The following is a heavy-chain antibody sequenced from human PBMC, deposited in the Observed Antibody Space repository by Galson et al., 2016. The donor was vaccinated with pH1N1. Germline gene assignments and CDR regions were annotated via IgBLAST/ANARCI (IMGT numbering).Heavy chain of an antibody. CDR3: ARVPRGEQLYYFDY. Sequence: TLSLTCTVSGGSISSGGYYWSWIRQHPGKGLEWIGYTYYSGSTYYNPSLKSRVSISVDTSKNQFSLKLSSVTAADTAVYYCARVPRGEQLYYFDYWGQGTLVTVSS. J-gene: IGHJ4*02. D-gene: IGHD3-16*01. CDR2: TYYSGST. V-gene: IGHV4-31*03. CDR1: GGSISSGGYY.